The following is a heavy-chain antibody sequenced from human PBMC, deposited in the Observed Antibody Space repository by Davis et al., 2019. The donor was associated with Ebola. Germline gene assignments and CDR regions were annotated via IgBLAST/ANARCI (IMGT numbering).Heavy chain of an antibody. J-gene: IGHJ4*02. CDR2: IYHGGNT. Sequence: MPSETLSLTCAVSGDSISNERLWSWVRQAPGKGLEWLGEIYHGGNTHYNPSLGSRFTISLDKSKNEISLKVRSVTAADSATYYCARDPTSYSSSEDYLDYWGPGILVTVSS. CDR1: GDSISNERL. CDR3: ARDPTSYSSSEDYLDY. D-gene: IGHD6-19*01. V-gene: IGHV4-4*02.